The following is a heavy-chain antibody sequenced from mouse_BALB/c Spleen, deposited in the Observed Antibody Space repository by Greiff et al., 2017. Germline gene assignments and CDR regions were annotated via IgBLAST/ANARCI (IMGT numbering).Heavy chain of an antibody. J-gene: IGHJ4*01. D-gene: IGHD3-3*01. Sequence: VQLQQPGAELVKPGASVKLSCKASGYTFTSYWMHWVKQRPGQGLEWIGEINPSNGRTNYNEKFKSKATLTVDKSSSTAYMQLSSLTSEDSAVYYCARGLGYAMDYWGQGTSVTVSS. CDR3: ARGLGYAMDY. V-gene: IGHV1S81*02. CDR1: GYTFTSYW. CDR2: INPSNGRT.